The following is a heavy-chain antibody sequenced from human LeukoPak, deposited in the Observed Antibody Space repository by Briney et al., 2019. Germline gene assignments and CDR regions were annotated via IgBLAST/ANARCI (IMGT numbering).Heavy chain of an antibody. CDR2: ISSSGSTI. Sequence: GGSLRLSCAASGFTFSSYWMSWVRQAPGKGLEWVSYISSSGSTIYYADSVKGRFTISRDNSKNTLYLQMNSLRAEGTAVYYCANSIAVAGQPDYWGQGTLVTVSS. V-gene: IGHV3-48*01. J-gene: IGHJ4*02. CDR3: ANSIAVAGQPDY. D-gene: IGHD6-19*01. CDR1: GFTFSSYW.